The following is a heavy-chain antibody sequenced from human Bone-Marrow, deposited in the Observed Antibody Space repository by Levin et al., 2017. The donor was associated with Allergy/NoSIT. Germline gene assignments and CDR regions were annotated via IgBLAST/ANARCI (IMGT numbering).Heavy chain of an antibody. CDR1: GFTFSTYA. J-gene: IGHJ3*02. CDR3: ARVSGQTTSVFGIDVFDI. V-gene: IGHV3-23*01. CDR2: ISSSGGGT. D-gene: IGHD3-3*01. Sequence: PSETLSLTCAASGFTFSTYAMSWVRQGPGKGLEWVSGISSSGGGTYYVESVKGRFTISRDTSKNTLFLQMNSLRAEDTAVYYCARVSGQTTSVFGIDVFDIWGQGTMVTVSS.